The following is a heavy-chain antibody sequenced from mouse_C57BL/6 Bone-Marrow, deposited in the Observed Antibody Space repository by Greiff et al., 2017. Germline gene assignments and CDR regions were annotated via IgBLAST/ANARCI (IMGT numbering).Heavy chain of an antibody. D-gene: IGHD3-2*02. CDR1: GFTFSSYT. CDR3: ARGAAQSIY. CDR2: ISGGGGYT. Sequence: EVQLVESGGGLVKPGGSLKLSCAASGFTFSSYTMSWVRQTPEKRLEWVATISGGGGYTYYPDSVKGRFTISRDNAKNTLYLQMSSLRSEDTALYDCARGAAQSIYWGQGTTLTVSS. J-gene: IGHJ2*01. V-gene: IGHV5-9*01.